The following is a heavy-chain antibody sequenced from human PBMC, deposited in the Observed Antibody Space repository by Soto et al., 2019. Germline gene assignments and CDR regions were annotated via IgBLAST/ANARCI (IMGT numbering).Heavy chain of an antibody. J-gene: IGHJ4*02. CDR3: AKPRGYYDSSGYPTPDY. V-gene: IGHV3-48*01. CDR1: GFTFSGYN. Sequence: EVQLVESGGGLVQPGGSLRLSCAASGFTFSGYNMNWVRQAPGKGLEWVSYISSSSGTIYYADSVKGRFTISRANAKNQLYLQMNSLRAEDTAVYYCAKPRGYYDSSGYPTPDYWGQGTLVTVSS. D-gene: IGHD3-22*01. CDR2: ISSSSGTI.